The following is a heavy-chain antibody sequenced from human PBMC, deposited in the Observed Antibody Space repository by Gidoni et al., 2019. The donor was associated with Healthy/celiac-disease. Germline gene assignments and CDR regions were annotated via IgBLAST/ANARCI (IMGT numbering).Heavy chain of an antibody. J-gene: IGHJ3*02. V-gene: IGHV3-33*01. CDR1: VFTFSSYG. D-gene: IGHD2-2*02. CDR2: IWYDGSNK. CDR3: ARDGGVLLYDAFDI. Sequence: QVQLVESGRGVVQPGRSLRLFCAASVFTFSSYGMHWVRQDPGKGLGWVAVIWYDGSNKYYADSVKGRFTISRDNSKSTLYLQMNSLRAEDTAVYYCARDGGVLLYDAFDIWGQGTMVTVSS.